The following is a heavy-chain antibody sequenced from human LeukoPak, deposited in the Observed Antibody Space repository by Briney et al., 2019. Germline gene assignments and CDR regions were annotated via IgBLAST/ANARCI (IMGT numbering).Heavy chain of an antibody. J-gene: IGHJ4*02. V-gene: IGHV5-51*01. Sequence: GESPKISCKGSGYSFTSYWIGWVRQMPGKGLEWMGIIYPGDSDTRYSPSFQGQVTISADKSISTAYLQWSSLKASDTAMYYCASAQKVYSYGYPYWGQGTLVTVSS. CDR2: IYPGDSDT. CDR1: GYSFTSYW. D-gene: IGHD5-18*01. CDR3: ASAQKVYSYGYPY.